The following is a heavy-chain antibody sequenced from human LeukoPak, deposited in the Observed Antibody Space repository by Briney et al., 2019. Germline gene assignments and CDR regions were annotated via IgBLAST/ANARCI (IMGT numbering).Heavy chain of an antibody. D-gene: IGHD2-21*02. V-gene: IGHV4-39*07. CDR1: GGSIISSSSY. J-gene: IGHJ6*02. CDR3: ARTGGDCSSGLCYYAMDV. Sequence: SETLSLTCTVSGGSIISSSSYWGWIRQPPGKGLEWIGSIYYSGSAYYNPSLKSRVTLSLDTSKNQFSLKLSSVTAADTAVYYCARTGGDCSSGLCYYAMDVWGQGTTVTVS. CDR2: IYYSGSA.